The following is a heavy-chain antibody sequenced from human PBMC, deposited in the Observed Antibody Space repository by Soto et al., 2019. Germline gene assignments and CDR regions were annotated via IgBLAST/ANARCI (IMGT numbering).Heavy chain of an antibody. CDR1: GFTFSGSA. Sequence: EVQLVESGGGLVQPGGSLKLSCAASGFTFSGSAMHWVSQASGKGLEWVGRIRSKANSYATAYAASVKGRFTISRDDSKNTAYLQMNSLNTEDTAVYYCTRHRYSDYSGSPYYFDYWGQGTLVTVSS. CDR2: IRSKANSYAT. D-gene: IGHD1-26*01. V-gene: IGHV3-73*02. J-gene: IGHJ4*02. CDR3: TRHRYSDYSGSPYYFDY.